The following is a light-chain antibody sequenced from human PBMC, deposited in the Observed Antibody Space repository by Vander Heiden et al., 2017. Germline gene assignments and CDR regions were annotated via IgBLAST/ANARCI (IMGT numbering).Light chain of an antibody. J-gene: IGKJ3*01. Sequence: ELVVAQSPATLSVAPGESVTISCRASQSVRSNLGWYQQKPGQAPRLLIYGVSTRATGIPARFSGSGSGREFTLTISSLQSEDFAVYYCQQYNNWPFTFGPGTKVDIK. V-gene: IGKV3-15*01. CDR2: GVS. CDR1: QSVRSN. CDR3: QQYNNWPFT.